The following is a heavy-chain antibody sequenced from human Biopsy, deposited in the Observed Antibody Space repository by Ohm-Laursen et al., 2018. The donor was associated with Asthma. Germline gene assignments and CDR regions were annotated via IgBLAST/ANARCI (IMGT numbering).Heavy chain of an antibody. CDR3: VRGSSSWHHGPFHYYYGLDV. CDR2: MYHSGSP. D-gene: IGHD6-13*01. CDR1: GGSITSSSYY. Sequence: PSQTLSLTCTVSGGSITSSSYYWGWIRQPPGKGMEWIGSMYHSGSPYYHPSLKSRATISVDTSKNQLPLKMSSVTAADTAVYYCVRGSSSWHHGPFHYYYGLDVWGQGTTATVSS. V-gene: IGHV4-39*01. J-gene: IGHJ6*02.